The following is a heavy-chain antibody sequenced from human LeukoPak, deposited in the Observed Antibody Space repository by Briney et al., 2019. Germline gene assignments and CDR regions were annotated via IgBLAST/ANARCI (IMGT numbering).Heavy chain of an antibody. CDR1: GFTFSSDW. J-gene: IGHJ6*04. CDR2: INGDGTII. CDR3: ARGGMDV. V-gene: IGHV3-74*01. Sequence: GGSLRLSCSAPGFTFSSDWMRWVRQAPGKGLVWVSRINGDGTIIGYADSVKGRFTISRDNAKNTVYLQMNSLRAEDTAVYYYARGGMDVWGKGTTVTVSS.